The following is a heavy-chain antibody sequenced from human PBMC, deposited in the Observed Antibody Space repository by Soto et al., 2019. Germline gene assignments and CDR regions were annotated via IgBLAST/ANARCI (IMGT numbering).Heavy chain of an antibody. V-gene: IGHV3-73*01. CDR2: IRSKANNYAT. CDR1: GFTLSVSA. CDR3: TVRRYGSDPDFDY. D-gene: IGHD5-12*01. Sequence: PGVSLRLSCAASGFTLSVSAMHWVRQASGKGLQWVGRIRSKANNYATGYIASVKGRFTISRDDAKNTAYLQMNSLTTEDTAVYYCTVRRYGSDPDFDYWGPGTLVTDSS. J-gene: IGHJ4*02.